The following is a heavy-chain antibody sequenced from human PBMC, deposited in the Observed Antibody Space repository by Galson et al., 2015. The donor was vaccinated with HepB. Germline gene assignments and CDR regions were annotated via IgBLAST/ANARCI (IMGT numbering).Heavy chain of an antibody. V-gene: IGHV1-18*04. Sequence: SVKVSCKASGYTFTSYGISWVRQAPGQGLEWMGWISAYNGNTNYAQKLQGRVTMTTDTSTSTAYMELRSLRSDDTAVYYCARVLILRFLEWLYDYGSGNYYGMDVWGQGTTVTVSS. CDR1: GYTFTSYG. CDR2: ISAYNGNT. D-gene: IGHD3-3*01. J-gene: IGHJ6*02. CDR3: ARVLILRFLEWLYDYGSGNYYGMDV.